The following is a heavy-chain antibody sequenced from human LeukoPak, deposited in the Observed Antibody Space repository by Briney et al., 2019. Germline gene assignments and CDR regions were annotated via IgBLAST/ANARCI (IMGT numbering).Heavy chain of an antibody. Sequence: GGSLRLSFAASGFTFSSYSMNWVRQAPGKGLEWVSSISSSSSYIYYADSVKGRFTISRDNAKNSLYLQMNSLRAEDTAVYYCARVERFCLDVWGKGTTVTVSS. CDR3: ARVERFCLDV. J-gene: IGHJ6*04. V-gene: IGHV3-21*01. CDR1: GFTFSSYS. D-gene: IGHD1-1*01. CDR2: ISSSSSYI.